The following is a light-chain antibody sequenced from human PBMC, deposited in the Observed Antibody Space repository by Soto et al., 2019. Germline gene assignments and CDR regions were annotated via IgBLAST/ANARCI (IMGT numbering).Light chain of an antibody. J-gene: IGKJ1*01. V-gene: IGKV1-5*03. CDR2: KAS. Sequence: DIQRTKSASTLSASVGDRVTITCRASQSISSWLAWYQQKPGKAPKLLIYKASSLESGVPSRFSGSGSGTEFTLTISCLQPDDFAPYYCQQSNSYSLTFGQGTKVDIK. CDR1: QSISSW. CDR3: QQSNSYSLT.